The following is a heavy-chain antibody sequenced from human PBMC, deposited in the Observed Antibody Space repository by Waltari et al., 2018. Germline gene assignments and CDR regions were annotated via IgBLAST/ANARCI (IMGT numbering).Heavy chain of an antibody. CDR2: LYHSGST. J-gene: IGHJ4*02. CDR1: DFPISSDYT. D-gene: IGHD1-1*01. CDR3: ARTASANSFFDF. Sequence: QVQLQESGPGLVKPSETLSLTCVVSDFPISSDYTWGWIRQPPGKGLEWIASLYHSGSTHNNPSLTSRVTVSVDTSNNQFSLKLSSVTASDTAVYYCARTASANSFFDFWGQGTLVTVSS. V-gene: IGHV4-38-2*01.